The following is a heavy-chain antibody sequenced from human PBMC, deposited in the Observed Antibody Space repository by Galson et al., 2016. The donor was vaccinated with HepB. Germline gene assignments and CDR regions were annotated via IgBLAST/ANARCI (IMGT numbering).Heavy chain of an antibody. CDR1: GFTFSTNS. J-gene: IGHJ3*01. V-gene: IGHV3-21*01. CDR3: ARGGGYSSGWYSF. Sequence: SLRLSCAASGFTFSTNSMHWVRQAPGKGLEWVSSISTGSASTYYADSVKGRFTISRDNAKNSLYLQMNSLGVEDTAVYYCARGGGYSSGWYSFWGPGTVLTVSS. D-gene: IGHD6-13*01. CDR2: ISTGSAST.